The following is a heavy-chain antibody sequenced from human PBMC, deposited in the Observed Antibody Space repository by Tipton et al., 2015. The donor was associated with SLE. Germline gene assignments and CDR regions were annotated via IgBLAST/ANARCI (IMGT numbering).Heavy chain of an antibody. CDR1: GGSFSGYY. V-gene: IGHV4-34*01. D-gene: IGHD3-3*01. J-gene: IGHJ4*02. Sequence: TLSLTYAVYGGSFSGYYWSWIRQPPGKGLEWIGEINHSGSTNYNPSLKSRVTISVDTSKNQFSLKLSSVTAADTAVYYCARHGATIFGRYFFDYWGQGTLVTVSS. CDR3: ARHGATIFGRYFFDY. CDR2: INHSGST.